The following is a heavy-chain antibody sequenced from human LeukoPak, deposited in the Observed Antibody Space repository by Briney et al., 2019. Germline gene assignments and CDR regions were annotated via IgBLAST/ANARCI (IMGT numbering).Heavy chain of an antibody. Sequence: GASVKVSCKASGYTFTSYGISWVRQAPGQGLEWMGWIIAYNGNRNYAQKLQCRVTMTTHTSTSTAYMELTSLRSDDTTVYYCARESSDILTGYGYYYYYYMAVWRQRTTVTVSS. CDR3: ARESSDILTGYGYYYYYYMAV. V-gene: IGHV1-18*01. D-gene: IGHD3-9*01. CDR1: GYTFTSYG. J-gene: IGHJ6*03. CDR2: IIAYNGNR.